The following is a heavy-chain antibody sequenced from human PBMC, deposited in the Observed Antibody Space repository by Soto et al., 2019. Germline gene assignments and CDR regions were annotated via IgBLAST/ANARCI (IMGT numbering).Heavy chain of an antibody. Sequence: PSETLSLTCTVSGGSISSYYWSWIRQPPGKGLEWIRYIYYSGSTNYNPSLKSRVTISVDTSKNQFSLKLSSVTAADAAVYYCARHLGPSYGGYHCFDYWGQGTLVTVSS. V-gene: IGHV4-59*08. CDR2: IYYSGST. CDR1: GGSISSYY. D-gene: IGHD5-12*01. CDR3: ARHLGPSYGGYHCFDY. J-gene: IGHJ4*02.